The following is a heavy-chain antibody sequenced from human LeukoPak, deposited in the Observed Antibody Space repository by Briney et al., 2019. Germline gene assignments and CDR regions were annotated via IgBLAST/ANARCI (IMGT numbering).Heavy chain of an antibody. CDR3: AREKDTALAVDY. CDR2: ISSSGSTI. J-gene: IGHJ4*02. D-gene: IGHD5-18*01. V-gene: IGHV3-48*03. CDR1: GFTFSSYE. Sequence: GGSLRLSCAASGFTFSSYEMNWVRQAPGKGLEWVSYISSSGSTIYYADSVKGRFTSSRDNAKNSLYLQMNSLRAEDTAVYYCAREKDTALAVDYWGQGTLVTVSS.